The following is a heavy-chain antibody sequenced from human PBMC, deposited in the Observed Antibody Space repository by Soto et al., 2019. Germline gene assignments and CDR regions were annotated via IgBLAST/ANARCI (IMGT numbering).Heavy chain of an antibody. CDR2: INPKSGGT. CDR1: GYSFTDYH. J-gene: IGHJ6*02. D-gene: IGHD2-8*01. CDR3: ARGDSTDCSNGVCSFFYNHDMDV. V-gene: IGHV1-2*04. Sequence: ASVKVSCRASGYSFTDYHIHWVRQAPGQGLEWLGRINPKSGGTSTAQKFQGWVTMTTDTSISTASMELTRLTSDDTAIYYCARGDSTDCSNGVCSFFYNHDMDVWGQGTTVTVSS.